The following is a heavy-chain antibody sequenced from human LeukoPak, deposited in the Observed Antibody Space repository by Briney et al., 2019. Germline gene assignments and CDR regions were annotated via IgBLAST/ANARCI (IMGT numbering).Heavy chain of an antibody. V-gene: IGHV3-53*01. J-gene: IGHJ4*02. CDR2: IYGGGST. CDR1: GFIVSSNY. D-gene: IGHD6-13*01. CDR3: ARSRYSSSWFDY. Sequence: PGGSLRLSCAASGFIVSSNYMSRVRQAPGKGLEWVSVIYGGGSTYYADSVKGRFTISRDNSKNTLYLQMNSLRAEDTAVYYCARSRYSSSWFDYWGQGTLVTVSS.